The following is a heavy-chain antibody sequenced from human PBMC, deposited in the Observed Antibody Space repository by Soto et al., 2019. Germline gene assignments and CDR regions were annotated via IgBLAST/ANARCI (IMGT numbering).Heavy chain of an antibody. CDR1: GASISGSDHY. D-gene: IGHD1-26*01. Sequence: HVQLPESGPGLVKASQTLFLTCTIYGASISGSDHYWSWVRQPPGTGLEWIGHLSYTGNSFHPYYNPSLQSRLTRALDTSTNQLPLRLASVTAADTVVYFCARSGRSLLDYLGQGELISVSS. CDR3: ARSGRSLLDY. CDR2: LSYTGNSFHP. J-gene: IGHJ4*02. V-gene: IGHV4-30-4*01.